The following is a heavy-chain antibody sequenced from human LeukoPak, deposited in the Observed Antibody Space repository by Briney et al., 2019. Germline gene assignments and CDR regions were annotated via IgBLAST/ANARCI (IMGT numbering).Heavy chain of an antibody. Sequence: PGGSLRLSCAASGFTFSSYWMHWVRQAPGKGLEWVSSISGSGVTTYYVGSVKGRFTVSRDNSKSTLYLQMNSLRAEDTAVYYCAKDEGGYSSSSNTQEYNWFDPWGQGTLVTVSS. CDR2: ISGSGVTT. CDR1: GFTFSSYW. J-gene: IGHJ5*02. V-gene: IGHV3-23*01. CDR3: AKDEGGYSSSSNTQEYNWFDP. D-gene: IGHD6-6*01.